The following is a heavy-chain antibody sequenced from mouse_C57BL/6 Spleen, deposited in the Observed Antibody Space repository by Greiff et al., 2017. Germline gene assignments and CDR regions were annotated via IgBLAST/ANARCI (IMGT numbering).Heavy chain of an antibody. Sequence: EVKVVESGPELVKPGASVKISCKASGYSFTDYNMNWVKQSHGKSLEWIGVINPNYGTTSYNQKFKGKATLTVDQSSSTAYMQLNSLTSEDSAVYYGARQGRDYAMDYWGQGTSVTVSS. D-gene: IGHD3-1*01. CDR1: GYSFTDYN. V-gene: IGHV1-39*01. J-gene: IGHJ4*01. CDR3: ARQGRDYAMDY. CDR2: INPNYGTT.